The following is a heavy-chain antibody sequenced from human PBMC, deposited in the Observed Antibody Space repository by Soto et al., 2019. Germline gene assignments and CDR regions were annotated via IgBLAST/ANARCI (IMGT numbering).Heavy chain of an antibody. Sequence: GESLKISCKGSGYSFTSYWIGWVRQMPGKGLEWMGIIYPGDSDTRYSPSFQGQVTISADKSISTAYLQWSSLKASDTAMYYCARQIPPSRYYYYYYMDVWGKGTTVTVSS. CDR2: IYPGDSDT. CDR3: ARQIPPSRYYYYYYMDV. CDR1: GYSFTSYW. J-gene: IGHJ6*03. V-gene: IGHV5-51*01.